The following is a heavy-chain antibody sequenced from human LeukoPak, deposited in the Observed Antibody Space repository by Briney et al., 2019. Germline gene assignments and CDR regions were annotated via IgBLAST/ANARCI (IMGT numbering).Heavy chain of an antibody. CDR2: ISSSSSYI. J-gene: IGHJ4*02. CDR1: GFTFSSYS. D-gene: IGHD3-10*01. V-gene: IGHV3-21*01. CDR3: ASPYGSGLDY. Sequence: PGGSLRLSCAASGFTFSSYSMNWVRQALGKGLEWVSSISSSSSYIYYADSVKGRFTISRDNAKNSLYLQMNSLRAEDTAVYYCASPYGSGLDYWGQGTLVTVSS.